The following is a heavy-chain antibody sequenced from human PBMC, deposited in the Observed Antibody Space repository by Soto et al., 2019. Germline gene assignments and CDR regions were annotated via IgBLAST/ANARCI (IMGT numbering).Heavy chain of an antibody. V-gene: IGHV4-59*01. Sequence: QVQLQESGPGLVKPSETLSLTCTVSGGSISSYYCSWIRQPPGKGLEWIGYIYYSGSTNYNPSLKSRVTLSVATSKNQCSLKLSSVTSADTAVYYCARSGIAGRPLPHWFDTWGQGTLVTVSS. D-gene: IGHD6-6*01. CDR2: IYYSGST. CDR3: ARSGIAGRPLPHWFDT. J-gene: IGHJ5*02. CDR1: GGSISSYY.